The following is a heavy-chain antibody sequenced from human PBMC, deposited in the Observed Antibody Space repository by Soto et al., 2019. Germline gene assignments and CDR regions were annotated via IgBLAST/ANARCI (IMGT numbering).Heavy chain of an antibody. Sequence: WSLRLSCAASGFTFSSYAMSWVRQAPGKGLEWVSAISGSGGSTYYADSVKGRFTISRDNSKNTLYLQMNSLRAEDTAVYYCAKAEQWLVKYNWFDPWGQGTLVTVSS. CDR3: AKAEQWLVKYNWFDP. V-gene: IGHV3-23*01. J-gene: IGHJ5*02. CDR1: GFTFSSYA. CDR2: ISGSGGST. D-gene: IGHD6-19*01.